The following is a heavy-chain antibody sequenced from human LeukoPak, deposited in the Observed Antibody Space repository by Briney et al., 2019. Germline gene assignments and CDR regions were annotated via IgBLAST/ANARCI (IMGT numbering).Heavy chain of an antibody. Sequence: GGSLRLSCAASGFTFSSYAMSWVRQAPVKGLEWVSAISGSGGSTYYADSVKGRFTISRDNSKNTLYLQMNSLRAEDTAVYHCAKDAEGDSSSSGDFDYWGQGTLVTVSS. V-gene: IGHV3-23*01. D-gene: IGHD6-6*01. J-gene: IGHJ4*02. CDR2: ISGSGGST. CDR1: GFTFSSYA. CDR3: AKDAEGDSSSSGDFDY.